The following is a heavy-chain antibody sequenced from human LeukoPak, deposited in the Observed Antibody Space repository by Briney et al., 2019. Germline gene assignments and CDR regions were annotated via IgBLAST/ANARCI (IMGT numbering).Heavy chain of an antibody. J-gene: IGHJ5*02. CDR3: AKGSVAAAGTRNNWFDP. D-gene: IGHD6-13*01. CDR2: ISGSGGST. Sequence: GGSLRLSCAASGFTFSNYAMYWVRQAPGTGLEWVSAISGSGGSTYYADSVKGRFTISRDNSKNTLYLQMNSLRAEDTAVYYCAKGSVAAAGTRNNWFDPWGQGTLVTVSS. CDR1: GFTFSNYA. V-gene: IGHV3-23*01.